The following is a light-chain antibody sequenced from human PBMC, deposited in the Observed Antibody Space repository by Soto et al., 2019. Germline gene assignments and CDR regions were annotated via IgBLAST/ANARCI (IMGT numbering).Light chain of an antibody. CDR1: QSISSW. CDR2: DAS. V-gene: IGKV1-5*01. Sequence: DIQMTQSPSTLSASVGDRVTITCRASQSISSWLAWYQQKPGKAPKRLIYDASSLESGVPSTFRGSGSGTEFTLTISSLQADDFETYYCQQYNSYSPMYTFGQGTKLEIK. J-gene: IGKJ2*01. CDR3: QQYNSYSPMYT.